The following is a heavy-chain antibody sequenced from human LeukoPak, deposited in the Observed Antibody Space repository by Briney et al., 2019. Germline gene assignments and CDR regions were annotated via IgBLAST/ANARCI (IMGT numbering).Heavy chain of an antibody. J-gene: IGHJ6*02. CDR1: GGSISSYY. V-gene: IGHV4-34*01. Sequence: SETLSLTCTVSGGSISSYYWSWIRQPPGKGLEWIGEINHSGSTNYNPSLKSRVTISVDTSKNQFSLKLSSVTAADTAVYYCARGGQFVVVPAAILDVWGQGTTVTVSS. CDR2: INHSGST. D-gene: IGHD2-2*01. CDR3: ARGGQFVVVPAAILDV.